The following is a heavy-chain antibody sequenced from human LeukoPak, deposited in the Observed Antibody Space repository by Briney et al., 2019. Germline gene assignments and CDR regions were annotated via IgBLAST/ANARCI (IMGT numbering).Heavy chain of an antibody. CDR2: IYSGGST. V-gene: IGHV3-53*01. CDR1: GFTVSSNY. J-gene: IGHJ4*02. CDR3: ARAPSSSWPFDY. Sequence: GSLRLSCAASGFTVSSNYMSWVRQAPGKGLEWVSVIYSGGSTYYADSVKGRFTISRDNSKNTLYLQMNSLRAEDTAVYYCARAPSSSWPFDYWGQGTLVTVSS. D-gene: IGHD6-13*01.